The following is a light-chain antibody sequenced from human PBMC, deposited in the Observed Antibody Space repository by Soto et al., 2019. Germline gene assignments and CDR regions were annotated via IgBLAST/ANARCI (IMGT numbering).Light chain of an antibody. CDR3: TSYTSSSTLVV. CDR2: DVS. V-gene: IGLV2-14*01. CDR1: SSDVGGYNY. Sequence: QSVLTQPASVSGSPGQSITISCTGTSSDVGGYNYVSWYQQHPGKAPKLMIYDVSNRPSGVSNRFSGSKSGNTASLTISGLQAEDEADYYCTSYTSSSTLVVFVGGTKVTLL. J-gene: IGLJ2*01.